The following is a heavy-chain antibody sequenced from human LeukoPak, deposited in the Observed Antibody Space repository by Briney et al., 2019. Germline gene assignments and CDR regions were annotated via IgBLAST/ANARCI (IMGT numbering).Heavy chain of an antibody. D-gene: IGHD6-6*01. CDR1: GYTFTSYS. J-gene: IGHJ4*02. CDR2: INPGNGNT. V-gene: IGHV1-3*01. Sequence: ASVKVSCKASGYTFTSYSMHWVRQAPGQRLEWMGWINPGNGNTKYSQNFQGRVTFTRDTSASTVYMELSSLRSEDTAVYYCARDRFFSSGDFDYWGQGTLVTVSS. CDR3: ARDRFFSSGDFDY.